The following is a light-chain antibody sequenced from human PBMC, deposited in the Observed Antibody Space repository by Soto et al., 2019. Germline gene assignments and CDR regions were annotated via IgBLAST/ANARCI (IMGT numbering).Light chain of an antibody. V-gene: IGKV3-15*01. CDR3: QHYNDWPPTWT. J-gene: IGKJ1*01. CDR2: GAS. CDR1: QSVSCK. Sequence: EIVMTQSPATLSVSPGERATLSCRASQSVSCKLAWYQQKPGQTPRVLIYGASTRATGIPARFSGSGSGTELTHTISSLQSEDSAVYYCQHYNDWPPTWTFGQGPKVEIK.